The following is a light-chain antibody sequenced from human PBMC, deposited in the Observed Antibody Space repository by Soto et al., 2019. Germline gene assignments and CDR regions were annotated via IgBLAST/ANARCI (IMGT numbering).Light chain of an antibody. V-gene: IGLV2-14*01. CDR1: SSDVGGYNY. CDR2: DVS. Sequence: QSVLTQPASVSGSPGQSITISCTGTSSDVGGYNYVSWYQQHPGKVPKLMIYDVSYRPSGVYNRFSGSKSGNTASLTISGLQAEDEADYSCISYTSSSTYVFGTGTKVTVL. CDR3: ISYTSSSTYV. J-gene: IGLJ1*01.